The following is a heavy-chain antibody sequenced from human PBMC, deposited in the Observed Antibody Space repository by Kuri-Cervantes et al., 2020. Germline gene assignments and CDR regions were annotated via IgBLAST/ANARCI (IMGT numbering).Heavy chain of an antibody. V-gene: IGHV3-74*01. D-gene: IGHD1-20*01. CDR3: AKALTGATNAFDI. CDR2: INSDGSTT. CDR1: GITFTDYW. Sequence: GGSLRLSCAASGITFTDYWMHWVRQAPGKGLVWVSRINSDGSTTSYADSVKGRFTISRDHAKNTLYLQMNSLRAEDTAVYYCAKALTGATNAFDIWGQGMMVTVSS. J-gene: IGHJ3*02.